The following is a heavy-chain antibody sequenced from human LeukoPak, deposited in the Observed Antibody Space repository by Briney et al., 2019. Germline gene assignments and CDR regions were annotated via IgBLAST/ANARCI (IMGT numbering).Heavy chain of an antibody. CDR3: ARGPDPRVVVMPHHFDY. D-gene: IGHD3-22*01. CDR1: GGTFSSYA. J-gene: IGHJ4*02. V-gene: IGHV1-69*04. CDR2: IIPILGIA. Sequence: SVKVSCKASGGTFSSYAISWVRQAPGQGLEWMGRIIPILGIANYAQKFQGRVTITADKSTSTAYMELSSLRSEDTAVYYCARGPDPRVVVMPHHFDYWGQGTLVTVSS.